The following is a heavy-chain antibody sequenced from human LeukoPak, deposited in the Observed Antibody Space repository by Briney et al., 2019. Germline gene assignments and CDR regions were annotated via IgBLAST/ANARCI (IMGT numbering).Heavy chain of an antibody. D-gene: IGHD5-24*01. J-gene: IGHJ4*02. Sequence: ALVKVSCKASGYTFTSYDINWVRQATGQGPEWMGWMNPSSGNTGYAQKFQGRVTMTRNTSISTAYMELSSLRSEDTAVYYCARLREMATPDYWGQGTLVTVSS. CDR1: GYTFTSYD. CDR2: MNPSSGNT. V-gene: IGHV1-8*01. CDR3: ARLREMATPDY.